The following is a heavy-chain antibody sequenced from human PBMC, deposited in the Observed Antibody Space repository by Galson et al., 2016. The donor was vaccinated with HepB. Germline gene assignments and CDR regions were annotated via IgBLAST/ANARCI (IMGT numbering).Heavy chain of an antibody. CDR2: ISGSGGRT. CDR3: AKSGFFGELDK. J-gene: IGHJ4*02. V-gene: IGHV3-23*01. CDR1: AGTFKNYA. D-gene: IGHD3-10*01. Sequence: CAVSAGTFKNYAMNWVRQAPGKGLEWVAAISGSGGRTSYEDSVRGRFTISRDNSKNTLFLRMNSVGVEDTAVYFCAKSGFFGELDKWGQGSLVTVSS.